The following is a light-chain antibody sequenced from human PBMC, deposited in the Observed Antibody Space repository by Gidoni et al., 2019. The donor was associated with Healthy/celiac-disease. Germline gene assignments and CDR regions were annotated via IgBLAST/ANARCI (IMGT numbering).Light chain of an antibody. Sequence: DIQMTPSPSSLSASVGDRVTITCQASQDISNYLNWYQQKPGKAPKLLIYDASNLETGVPSRFSGSGSGTDFTFTISSLQPEDIATYYCQQYDNLLTITFGQGTRLEIK. CDR3: QQYDNLLTIT. J-gene: IGKJ5*01. V-gene: IGKV1-33*01. CDR1: QDISNY. CDR2: DAS.